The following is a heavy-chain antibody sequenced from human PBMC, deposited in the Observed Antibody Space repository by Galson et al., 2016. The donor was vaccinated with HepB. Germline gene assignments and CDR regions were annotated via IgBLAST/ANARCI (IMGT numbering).Heavy chain of an antibody. CDR3: ARDRTGNNYYGMDV. D-gene: IGHD1-1*01. Sequence: SVKVSCKASGYSYIDYGISWVRQAPGQGLEWMGWISSYNGNTNFAQRVQGRVTMTTDTSTTTAYMELTTLTSDDTAVYFCARDRTGNNYYGMDVWGQGTTVTVSS. V-gene: IGHV1-18*01. CDR1: GYSYIDYG. CDR2: ISSYNGNT. J-gene: IGHJ6*02.